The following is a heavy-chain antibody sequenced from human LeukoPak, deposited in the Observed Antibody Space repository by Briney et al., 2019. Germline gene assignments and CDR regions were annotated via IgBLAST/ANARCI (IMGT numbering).Heavy chain of an antibody. J-gene: IGHJ4*02. Sequence: VGSVRVPCVASAFCISSDGIYGVREAPGKGLEWVGLIWYDGSKNYYGDFVKGRFTISRDNSKNTLYLEMHSLRAEDTAVYYCMRASRGWYFDYWGQGTLVTVSS. V-gene: IGHV3-33*01. CDR2: IWYDGSKN. CDR1: AFCISSDG. D-gene: IGHD6-19*01. CDR3: MRASRGWYFDY.